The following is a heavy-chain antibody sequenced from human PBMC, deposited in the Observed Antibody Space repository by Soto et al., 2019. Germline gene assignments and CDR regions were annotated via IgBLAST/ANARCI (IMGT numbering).Heavy chain of an antibody. CDR2: ISKDGLDR. D-gene: IGHD6-19*01. Sequence: PGGSLRLSCVVSGFTFSDFGMHWVRQSPGEGLAWVASISKDGLDRYYSESVKGRFTISRDDSKNTVFLQMNSLKVEDTAAYFCASPREGQWLVFDYWGQRTLVTVSS. CDR3: ASPREGQWLVFDY. CDR1: GFTFSDFG. V-gene: IGHV3-30*19. J-gene: IGHJ4*02.